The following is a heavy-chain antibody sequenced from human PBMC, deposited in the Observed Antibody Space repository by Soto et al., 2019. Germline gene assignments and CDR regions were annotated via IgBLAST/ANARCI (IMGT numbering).Heavy chain of an antibody. V-gene: IGHV3-21*01. Sequence: PGGSLRLSCSASGFTFSTYTINWVRQAPGKGLEWVASISSSSRDIFYADSVKDRFTISRDNANSSVDLQMNSLRVGDTAIYYCPGTSWGGVDIEVWGQGAALTVSS. CDR1: GFTFSTYT. D-gene: IGHD3-16*01. J-gene: IGHJ6*02. CDR2: ISSSSRDI. CDR3: PGTSWGGVDIEV.